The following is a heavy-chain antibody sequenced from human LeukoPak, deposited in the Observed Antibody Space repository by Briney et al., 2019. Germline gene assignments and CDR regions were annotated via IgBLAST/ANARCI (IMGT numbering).Heavy chain of an antibody. CDR1: GYTFTSYD. D-gene: IGHD1-26*01. CDR2: MNPNSGNT. Sequence: GASVKVSCKASGYTFTSYDIHWVRQATGQGLEWMGWMNPNSGNTGYAQKFQGRVIMTRNTSISTAYMELSSLRSEDTAVYYCARGSGSGSVGARVFDYWGQGTLVTVSS. CDR3: ARGSGSGSVGARVFDY. J-gene: IGHJ4*02. V-gene: IGHV1-8*01.